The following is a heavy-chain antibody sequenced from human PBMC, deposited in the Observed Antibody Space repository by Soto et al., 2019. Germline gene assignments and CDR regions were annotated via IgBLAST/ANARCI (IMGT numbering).Heavy chain of an antibody. CDR2: IYYSGTV. Sequence: QVQLQESGPGLVKPSQTLSLTCSVSGGSITSGDFTWNWIRQHPGKGLEWIGYIYYSGTVSYIPSLKSRLTISVDTSKNQFSLKLSAVTAADTAVYYCARTSYCSGAACYSLGWFDSWGQGTLVTVSS. CDR3: ARTSYCSGAACYSLGWFDS. J-gene: IGHJ5*01. V-gene: IGHV4-31*03. D-gene: IGHD2-15*01. CDR1: GGSITSGDFT.